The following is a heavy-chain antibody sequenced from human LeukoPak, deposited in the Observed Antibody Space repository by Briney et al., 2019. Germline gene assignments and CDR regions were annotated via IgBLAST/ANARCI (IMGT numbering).Heavy chain of an antibody. J-gene: IGHJ4*02. CDR1: GGSIRSYY. D-gene: IGHD2-15*01. CDR3: ARTYCSGGSCHFDY. V-gene: IGHV4-59*08. Sequence: SETLSLACTVSGGSIRSYYWSWIRQPPGKGLEWVGYIFYSGTTDSNPSLKSRVTISVDTSKNQFSLKLSSVTAADTAVYYCARTYCSGGSCHFDYWGQGTLVTVSS. CDR2: IFYSGTT.